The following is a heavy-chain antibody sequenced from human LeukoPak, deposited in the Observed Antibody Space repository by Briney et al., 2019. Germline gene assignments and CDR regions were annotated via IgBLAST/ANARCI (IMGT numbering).Heavy chain of an antibody. CDR2: ISWDGGST. CDR1: GFTFDDYA. D-gene: IGHD3-22*01. V-gene: IGHV3-43D*03. J-gene: IGHJ6*04. CDR3: AKGGYYYDSSGYYVLDV. Sequence: GGSLRLSCAASGFTFDDYAMHWVRQAPGKGLEWVSLISWDGGSTYYADSVKGRFTISRDNSKNSLYLQMNSLRAEDTALYYCAKGGYYYDSSGYYVLDVWGKGTTVTVSS.